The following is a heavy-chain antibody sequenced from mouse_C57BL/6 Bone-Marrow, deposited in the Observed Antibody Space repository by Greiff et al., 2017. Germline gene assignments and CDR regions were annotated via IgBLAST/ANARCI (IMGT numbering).Heavy chain of an antibody. Sequence: EVMLVESGEGLVKPGGSLKLSCAASGFTFSSYAMSWVRQTPEKRLEWVAYISSGGDYIYYADTVKGRFTISRDNARITLYLQMSRLQSEDTAMYYCTRDRYDYFDYWGQGTTLTVSS. V-gene: IGHV5-9-1*02. J-gene: IGHJ2*01. D-gene: IGHD2-3*01. CDR3: TRDRYDYFDY. CDR1: GFTFSSYA. CDR2: ISSGGDYI.